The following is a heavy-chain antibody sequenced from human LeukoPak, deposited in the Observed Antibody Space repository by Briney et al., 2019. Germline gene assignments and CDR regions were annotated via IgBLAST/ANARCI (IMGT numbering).Heavy chain of an antibody. CDR3: ASKREGPDDYGDYTGRYYYYGMDV. J-gene: IGHJ6*02. V-gene: IGHV1-69*04. D-gene: IGHD4-17*01. CDR2: IIPILGIA. Sequence: GASVKVSCKASGGTFSSYAISWVRQAPGQGLEWMGRIIPILGIANYAQKFQGRVTITADKSTSTAYMELSSLRSEDTAVYYCASKREGPDDYGDYTGRYYYYGMDVWGQGTTVTVSS. CDR1: GGTFSSYA.